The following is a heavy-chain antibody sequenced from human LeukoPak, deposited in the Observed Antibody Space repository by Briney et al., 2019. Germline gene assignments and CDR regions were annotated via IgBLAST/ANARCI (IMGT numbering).Heavy chain of an antibody. D-gene: IGHD2-15*01. CDR2: ISGSGGST. V-gene: IGHV3-23*01. J-gene: IGHJ4*02. CDR1: GFTFSSYA. CDR3: AKPPGLLVVAATNFDY. Sequence: GGSLRLSCAASGFTFSSYAMSWVRQAPGKGLEWVSAISGSGGSTYYADSVKGRFTISRDNSKNTLYLQMNSLRAEDTAVYYCAKPPGLLVVAATNFDYWGQGTLATVSS.